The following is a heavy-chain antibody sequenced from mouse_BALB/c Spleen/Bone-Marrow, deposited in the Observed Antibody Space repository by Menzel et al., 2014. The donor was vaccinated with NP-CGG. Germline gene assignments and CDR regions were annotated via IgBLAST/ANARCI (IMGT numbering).Heavy chain of an antibody. CDR2: IDPANGNT. J-gene: IGHJ4*01. V-gene: IGHV14-3*02. D-gene: IGHD1-1*01. CDR1: GFNIKDTY. CDR3: ARYYYRTMDY. Sequence: VQLQQSGAELVKPGASVKLSCTASGFNIKDTYMHWVKQRPEQGLEWIGRIDPANGNTKYDPKFQGRATVTADTSSSTAYLQLSSLTSEDTAVYYCARYYYRTMDYWGQGTPVTVSS.